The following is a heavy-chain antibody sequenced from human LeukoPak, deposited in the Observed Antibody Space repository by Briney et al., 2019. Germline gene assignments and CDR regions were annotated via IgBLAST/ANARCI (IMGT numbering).Heavy chain of an antibody. CDR1: GFDFSTYA. Sequence: GGSLKLSCAASGFDFSTYAINWVRQAPGKGLEWVSSISTMSNYIFYGDSVKGRFTISRDNAKNSVYLQMNSLRPEDTAVYYCSRDRLGGLDLWGQGTLVTVSS. CDR2: ISTMSNYI. CDR3: SRDRLGGLDL. J-gene: IGHJ5*02. D-gene: IGHD5-12*01. V-gene: IGHV3-21*01.